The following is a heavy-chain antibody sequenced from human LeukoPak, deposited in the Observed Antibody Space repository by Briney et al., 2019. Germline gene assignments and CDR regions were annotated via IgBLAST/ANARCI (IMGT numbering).Heavy chain of an antibody. CDR2: IYYSGST. CDR3: ARGSPSSGSMTFDY. V-gene: IGHV4-59*01. CDR1: GGSISSYY. Sequence: SETLSLTCTVSGGSISSYYWSWIRQPPGKGLEWIGYIYYSGSTNYNPSLKSRVTISVDTSKNQFSLKQSSVTAADTAVYYCARGSPSSGSMTFDYWGQGTLVTVSS. D-gene: IGHD6-19*01. J-gene: IGHJ4*02.